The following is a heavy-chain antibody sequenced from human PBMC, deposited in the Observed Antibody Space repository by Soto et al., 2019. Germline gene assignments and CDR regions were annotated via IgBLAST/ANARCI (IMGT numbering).Heavy chain of an antibody. Sequence: SETLSLTCAVYGGSFSGYYWSWIRQPPGKGLEWIGEINHSGSTNYNPSLKSRVTISVDTSKNQFSLKLSSVTAADTAVYYCARGGRYFDWLACMDVWGQGTTVTVSS. CDR3: ARGGRYFDWLACMDV. D-gene: IGHD3-9*01. CDR1: GGSFSGYY. V-gene: IGHV4-34*01. J-gene: IGHJ6*02. CDR2: INHSGST.